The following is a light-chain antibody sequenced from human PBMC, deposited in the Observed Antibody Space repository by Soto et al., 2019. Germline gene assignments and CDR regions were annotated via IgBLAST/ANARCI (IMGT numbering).Light chain of an antibody. J-gene: IGKJ2*01. Sequence: DIQMTQSPSSLSASIGDRVTITCRASQSISSYLNWFQQKPGEAPKLLIQAASSLQSGGPSRFSGSGSGTEFTLTINSLQSEDFAVDYCQQNYSDPVTVGQGTKL. CDR1: QSISSY. CDR2: AAS. CDR3: QQNYSDPVT. V-gene: IGKV1-39*01.